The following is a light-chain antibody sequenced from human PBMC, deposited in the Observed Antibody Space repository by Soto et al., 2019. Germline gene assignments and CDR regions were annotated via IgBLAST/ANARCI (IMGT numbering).Light chain of an antibody. CDR1: QSVSSY. V-gene: IGKV3-11*01. Sequence: EIVLTQSPATLSLSPGERATLSCWASQSVSSYLAWYQQKPGQAPRLLIYGASNRATGIPARFSGSGSGTDFTLTISSLEPEDFAVYYCQQRSNWPPGSLTFGGGTKVDIK. CDR3: QQRSNWPPGSLT. J-gene: IGKJ4*01. CDR2: GAS.